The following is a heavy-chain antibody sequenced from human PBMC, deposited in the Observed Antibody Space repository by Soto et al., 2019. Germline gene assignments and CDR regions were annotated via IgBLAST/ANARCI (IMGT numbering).Heavy chain of an antibody. J-gene: IGHJ4*02. D-gene: IGHD3-10*01. CDR1: GGSVSSGNYY. CDR3: ARDPYGSGKKLDY. CDR2: IYYSGST. V-gene: IGHV4-31*03. Sequence: PSETLSLTCTVSGGSVSSGNYYWSWIRQPPGKGLEWIGYIYYSGSTYYNPSLKSRVTISIDTSKNQFSLKLSSVTAADTAVYFCARDPYGSGKKLDYWGQGTLVTVSS.